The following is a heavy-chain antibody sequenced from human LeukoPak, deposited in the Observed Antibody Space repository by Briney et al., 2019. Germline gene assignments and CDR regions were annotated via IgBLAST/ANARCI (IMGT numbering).Heavy chain of an antibody. CDR2: ISSGSTI. CDR1: GFTFSSYE. V-gene: IGHV3-48*03. J-gene: IGHJ4*02. CDR3: ARWYCSSTSCLGFDY. Sequence: GGSLRLSCAASGFTFSSYEMNWVRQAPGKGLEWVSYISSGSTIYDADSVKGRFTISRDNAKNSLYLQMNSLRAEDTAVYYCARWYCSSTSCLGFDYWGQGTLVTVSS. D-gene: IGHD2-2*01.